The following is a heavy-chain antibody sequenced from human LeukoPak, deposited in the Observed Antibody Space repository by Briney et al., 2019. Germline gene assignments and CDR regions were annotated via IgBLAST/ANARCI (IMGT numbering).Heavy chain of an antibody. CDR1: GYTLTELS. Sequence: ASVKVSCKVSGYTLTELSMHWVRQAPGKGLEWMGGFDPEDGETIYAQKFQGRVTMTEDTSTDTAYMELSSLRSEDTAVYYCATTVGATDLRVLVSPRSFDYWGQGTLVTVSS. CDR2: FDPEDGET. V-gene: IGHV1-24*01. D-gene: IGHD1-26*01. J-gene: IGHJ4*02. CDR3: ATTVGATDLRVLVSPRSFDY.